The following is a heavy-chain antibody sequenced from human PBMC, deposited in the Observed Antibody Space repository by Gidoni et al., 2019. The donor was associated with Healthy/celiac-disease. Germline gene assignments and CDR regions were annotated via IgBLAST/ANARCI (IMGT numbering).Heavy chain of an antibody. V-gene: IGHV1-46*03. CDR3: ARDLRSSGFYYGMDV. Sequence: QVQLVQSGAEVKKPGASVKVSCKASGYTFTSYYMHWVRQAPGQGLEWMGIINPSGGSTSYAQKFQGRVTMTRDTSTSTVYMELSSLRSEDTAVYYCARDLRSSGFYYGMDVWGQGTTVTVSS. J-gene: IGHJ6*02. CDR1: GYTFTSYY. D-gene: IGHD6-6*01. CDR2: INPSGGST.